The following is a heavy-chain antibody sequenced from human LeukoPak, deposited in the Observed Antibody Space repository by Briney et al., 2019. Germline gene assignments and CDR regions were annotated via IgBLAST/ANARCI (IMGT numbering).Heavy chain of an antibody. CDR2: IYYSGST. V-gene: IGHV4-59*12. J-gene: IGHJ5*02. CDR3: ARVFSSPWFDP. Sequence: SETLSLTCTVSGGSISSYYWSWIRQPPGKGLEWIGYIYYSGSTYYNPSLKSRVTISVDTSKNQFSLKLSSVTAADTAVYYCARVFSSPWFDPWGQGTLVTVSS. D-gene: IGHD6-6*01. CDR1: GGSISSYY.